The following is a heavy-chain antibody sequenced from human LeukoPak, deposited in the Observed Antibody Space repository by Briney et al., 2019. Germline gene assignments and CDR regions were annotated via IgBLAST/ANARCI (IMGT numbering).Heavy chain of an antibody. CDR3: ASPSDYYGSGSRCYYYYYGMDV. J-gene: IGHJ6*02. V-gene: IGHV1-18*01. D-gene: IGHD3-10*01. CDR2: ISAYNGNT. CDR1: GYTFTSYG. Sequence: GASVKVSCKASGYTFTSYGISWVRQAPGQGLEWMGWISAYNGNTNYAQRLQGRVTMTTDTSASTAYMELSSLRSEDTAVYYCASPSDYYGSGSRCYYYYYGMDVWGQGTTVTVSS.